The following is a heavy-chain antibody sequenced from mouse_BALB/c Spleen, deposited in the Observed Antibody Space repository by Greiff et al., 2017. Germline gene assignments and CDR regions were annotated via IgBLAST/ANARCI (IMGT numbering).Heavy chain of an antibody. Sequence: EVQLQQSGPSLVKPSQTLSLTCSVTGDSITSCYWNWIRKFPGNKLEYMGYISYSGSTYYNPSLKSRISITRDTSKNQYYLQLNSVTTEDTATYYCARSGDGVFAYWGQGTLVTVSA. CDR3: ARSGDGVFAY. CDR2: ISYSGST. V-gene: IGHV3-8*02. CDR1: GDSITSCY. D-gene: IGHD3-1*01. J-gene: IGHJ3*01.